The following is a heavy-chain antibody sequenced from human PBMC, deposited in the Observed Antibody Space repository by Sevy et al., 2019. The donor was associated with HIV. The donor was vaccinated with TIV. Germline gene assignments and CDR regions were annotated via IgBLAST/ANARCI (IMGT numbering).Heavy chain of an antibody. CDR1: GFTFSSYG. CDR2: IWYDGSNE. D-gene: IGHD6-19*01. J-gene: IGHJ4*02. Sequence: GGSLRLSCAASGFTFSSYGMHWVRQAPGKGLEWVAFIWYDGSNEEYADSVRGRFTISRDNSRDTLYLQMNSLRAEDTAVYYCAREHIAVAGIGYYFDHWGQGTLVTVSS. CDR3: AREHIAVAGIGYYFDH. V-gene: IGHV3-33*01.